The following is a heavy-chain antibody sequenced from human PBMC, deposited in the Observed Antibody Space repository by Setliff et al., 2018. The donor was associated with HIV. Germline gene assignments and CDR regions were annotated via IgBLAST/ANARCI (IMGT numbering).Heavy chain of an antibody. CDR3: ARAKSWYYYMDV. D-gene: IGHD6-13*01. Sequence: GGSLRLSCSASGFPFGDYALSWVRQAPGKGLEWVGFIRSIAYGGTTEYAASVKGRFIISRDDSKSSAYLQMNGLKAEDTAVYYCARAKSWYYYMDVWGKGTTVTVS. CDR1: GFPFGDYA. J-gene: IGHJ6*03. CDR2: IRSIAYGGTT. V-gene: IGHV3-49*04.